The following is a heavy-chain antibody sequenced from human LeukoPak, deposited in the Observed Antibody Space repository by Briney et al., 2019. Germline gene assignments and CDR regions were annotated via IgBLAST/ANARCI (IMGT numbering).Heavy chain of an antibody. D-gene: IGHD5-24*01. Sequence: GGSLRLSCVPSGITFSNSALSWVRQAPGKGLEWVSTITKSGDRTHYADSVRGLFTISRDIFKNTLYLQMNSLRAEDTAVYHCVKSAGKDGYRDVFDIWGQGTVVTVSS. V-gene: IGHV3-23*01. CDR3: VKSAGKDGYRDVFDI. CDR2: ITKSGDRT. J-gene: IGHJ3*02. CDR1: GITFSNSA.